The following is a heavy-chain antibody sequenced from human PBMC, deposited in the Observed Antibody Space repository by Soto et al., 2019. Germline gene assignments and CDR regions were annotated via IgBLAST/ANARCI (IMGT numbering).Heavy chain of an antibody. Sequence: SETLCLTGAVDGGAFSGYYWSWIRQPPGKGLEWIGEINHSGSTNYNPSLKSRVTISVDTSKNQFSLKLSSVTAADTAVYYCARYPTVTTRYYYYGMDVWGQGTTVTVSS. D-gene: IGHD4-17*01. CDR2: INHSGST. CDR3: ARYPTVTTRYYYYGMDV. CDR1: GGAFSGYY. V-gene: IGHV4-34*01. J-gene: IGHJ6*02.